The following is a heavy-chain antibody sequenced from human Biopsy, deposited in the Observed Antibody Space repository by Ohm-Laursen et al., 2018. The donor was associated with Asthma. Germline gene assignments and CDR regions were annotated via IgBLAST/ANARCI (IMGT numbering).Heavy chain of an antibody. CDR1: GYTFNSAG. D-gene: IGHD3-10*01. J-gene: IGHJ6*02. CDR3: ARAVDYSHYYGIDV. CDR2: ISVYNGNT. V-gene: IGHV1-18*01. Sequence: GASVKVSCKTSGYTFNSAGITWVRQAPGQGLEWMGWISVYNGNTKVAQKLQDGVTMITDTSTSTAYMELGSLRSDDTAVYFCARAVDYSHYYGIDVWGQGTTVTVS.